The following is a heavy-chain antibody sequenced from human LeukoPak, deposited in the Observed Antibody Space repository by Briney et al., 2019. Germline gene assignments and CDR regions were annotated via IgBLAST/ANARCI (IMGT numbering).Heavy chain of an antibody. D-gene: IGHD3-9*01. J-gene: IGHJ3*02. V-gene: IGHV1-46*01. Sequence: ASVKVSCKASGYTFTSYYMHWVRQAPGQGLEWMGIINPSGGSTSYAQKFQGRVTMTRDMSTSTVYMELSSLRSEDTAVYYCASLMILTGYYKLRGKLDAFDIWGQGTMVTVSS. CDR2: INPSGGST. CDR1: GYTFTSYY. CDR3: ASLMILTGYYKLRGKLDAFDI.